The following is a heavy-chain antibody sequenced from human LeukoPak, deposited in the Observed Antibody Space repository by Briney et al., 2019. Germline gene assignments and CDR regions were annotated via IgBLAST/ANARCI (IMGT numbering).Heavy chain of an antibody. CDR3: ARTYYDILTGYSLYYYYYYGMDV. V-gene: IGHV1-2*06. CDR2: INPNSGGT. Sequence: ASVKVSCKASGYTFTGYYRHWVRQAPGQGLEWMGRINPNSGGTNYAQKCQGRATMTRDTSISTAYMELSRLRSDDTAVYYCARTYYDILTGYSLYYYYYYGMDVWGQGTTVTVSS. CDR1: GYTFTGYY. D-gene: IGHD3-9*01. J-gene: IGHJ6*02.